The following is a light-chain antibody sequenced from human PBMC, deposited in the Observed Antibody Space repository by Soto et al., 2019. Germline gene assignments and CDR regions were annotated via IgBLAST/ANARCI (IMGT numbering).Light chain of an antibody. CDR3: QQFNSYPPLLT. CDR1: QGISSA. CDR2: DAS. J-gene: IGKJ4*01. V-gene: IGKV1-13*02. Sequence: ALQLTQSPSSLSASVGDRVTITCRASQGISSALAWYQQKPGKAPKLLIYDASSLESGVPSRFSGSGSGTDFTLTISSLQPEDFATYYCQQFNSYPPLLTFGGGTKVEIK.